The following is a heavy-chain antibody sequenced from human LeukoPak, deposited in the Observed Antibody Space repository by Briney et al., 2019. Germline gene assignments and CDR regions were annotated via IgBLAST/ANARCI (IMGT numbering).Heavy chain of an antibody. V-gene: IGHV4-4*07. J-gene: IGHJ4*02. D-gene: IGHD3-22*01. CDR1: GGSISSYY. CDR3: AGTKQVDSSGYYLGAGIHHFDY. CDR2: IYTSGST. Sequence: PSETLSLTCTVSGGSISSYYWNWIRQPLGKGLEWIGRIYTSGSTNYNPSLKRRVTISVDTSKNQFSLKRSSVTAADTAVYYCAGTKQVDSSGYYLGAGIHHFDYWGQGTLVTASS.